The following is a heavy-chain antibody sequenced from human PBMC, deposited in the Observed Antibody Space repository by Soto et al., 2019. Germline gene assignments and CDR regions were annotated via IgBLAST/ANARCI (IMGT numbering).Heavy chain of an antibody. Sequence: SETLSLTCTVSGGSISSYYWSWIRQPPGKGLEWIGYIYYSGSTNYNPSLKSRVTISVDTSKNQFSLKLSSVTAADTAVYYCARLVGLLGIVVVPAANDDAFDIWGQGTMVTVSS. CDR3: ARLVGLLGIVVVPAANDDAFDI. J-gene: IGHJ3*02. CDR1: GGSISSYY. V-gene: IGHV4-59*08. D-gene: IGHD2-2*03. CDR2: IYYSGST.